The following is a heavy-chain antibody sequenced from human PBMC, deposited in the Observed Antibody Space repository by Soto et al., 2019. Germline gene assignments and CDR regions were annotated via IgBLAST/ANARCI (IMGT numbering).Heavy chain of an antibody. D-gene: IGHD3-16*02. Sequence: VGSLRLSCAASGFTFSSYWMSWVRQAPGKGLEWVANIKQDGSEKYYVDSVKGRFTISRDNAKNSLYLQMNSLRAEDTAVYYCARESFDQANYYYYAMDVSGQGTTGTVSS. V-gene: IGHV3-7*03. CDR1: GFTFSSYW. CDR3: ARESFDQANYYYYAMDV. CDR2: IKQDGSEK. J-gene: IGHJ6*02.